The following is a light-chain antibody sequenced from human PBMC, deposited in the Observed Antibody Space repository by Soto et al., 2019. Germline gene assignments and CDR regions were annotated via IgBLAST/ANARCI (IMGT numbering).Light chain of an antibody. CDR1: SSDVGSFNL. Sequence: SGLTQPASVSGSPGQSITISGAGTSSDVGSFNLVSWYQQHPGKAPKLVIYEGTQRPSGVSNRFSASKSGNTASLTISGLQAEDEADYYCSSYAGSANYVFGTGTKVTVL. CDR2: EGT. J-gene: IGLJ1*01. V-gene: IGLV2-23*01. CDR3: SSYAGSANYV.